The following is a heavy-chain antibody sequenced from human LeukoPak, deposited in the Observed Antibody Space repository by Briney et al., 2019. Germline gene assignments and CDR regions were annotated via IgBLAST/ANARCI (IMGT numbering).Heavy chain of an antibody. Sequence: GSLRLSCTASGFTFGDYAMSWFRQAPGKGLEWVGFIRSKAYGGTTEYAASVKGRFTISRDDSKSIAYLQMNSLKTEDTAVYYCTRAAGGYDIFGLGYFDYWGQGTLVTVSS. V-gene: IGHV3-49*03. CDR3: TRAAGGYDIFGLGYFDY. CDR1: GFTFGDYA. D-gene: IGHD3-9*01. J-gene: IGHJ4*02. CDR2: IRSKAYGGTT.